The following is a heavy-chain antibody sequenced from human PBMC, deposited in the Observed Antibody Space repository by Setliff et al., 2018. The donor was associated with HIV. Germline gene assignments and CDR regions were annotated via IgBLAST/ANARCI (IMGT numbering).Heavy chain of an antibody. CDR1: GFTFSTYA. D-gene: IGHD3-3*01. V-gene: IGHV3-23*01. CDR3: AKQRYYDGNDGFDV. J-gene: IGHJ3*01. Sequence: HPGGSLRLSCVASGFTFSTYAINWVRLAPGKGLEWVSSISGSGYPYYADSVKGRFTISRDNSKNTLFLQMGSLRAEDTALYYCAKQRYYDGNDGFDVWGQGTMVTVSS. CDR2: ISGSGYP.